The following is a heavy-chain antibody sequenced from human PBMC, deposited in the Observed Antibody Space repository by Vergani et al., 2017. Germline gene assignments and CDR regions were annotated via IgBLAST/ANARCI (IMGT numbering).Heavy chain of an antibody. V-gene: IGHV3-30*02. Sequence: QVQLVESGGGVVQPGGSLRLSCAASGFTFSSYGMHWVRQAPGKGLGWVAFIRYDGSNKYYADSVKGRFTISRDNSKNTLYLQMNSLRAEDTAVYYCAREYXDFWSGYYYYYYMDVWGKGTTVTVSS. CDR1: GFTFSSYG. J-gene: IGHJ6*03. CDR3: AREYXDFWSGYYYYYYMDV. D-gene: IGHD3-3*01. CDR2: IRYDGSNK.